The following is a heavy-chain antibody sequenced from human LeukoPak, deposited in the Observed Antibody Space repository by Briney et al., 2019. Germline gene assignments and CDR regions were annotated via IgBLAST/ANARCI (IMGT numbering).Heavy chain of an antibody. CDR3: ARSGSGYLRYYFDY. CDR1: GGSFSGYY. V-gene: IGHV4-34*01. Sequence: SETLSLTCAVYGGSFSGYYWSWIRQPPGKGLEWIGEINHSGSTNYNPSLKSRVTISVDTSKNHFSLKLTSVTAADTAVYYCARSGSGYLRYYFDYWGQGTLVTVSS. J-gene: IGHJ4*02. CDR2: INHSGST. D-gene: IGHD5-12*01.